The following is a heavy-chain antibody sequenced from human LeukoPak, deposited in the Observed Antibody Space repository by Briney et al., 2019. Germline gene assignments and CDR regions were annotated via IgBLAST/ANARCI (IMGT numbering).Heavy chain of an antibody. Sequence: PGGSLRLSRAASGFTFSSYAMSWVRQTPGKGLEWVSAISGSGGSTYYADSVKGRFTISRDNSKNTLYLQMHSLRAEDTAVYYCAKDYWLTAAGTFDYWGQGTLVTVSS. CDR3: AKDYWLTAAGTFDY. CDR2: ISGSGGST. D-gene: IGHD6-13*01. CDR1: GFTFSSYA. V-gene: IGHV3-23*01. J-gene: IGHJ4*02.